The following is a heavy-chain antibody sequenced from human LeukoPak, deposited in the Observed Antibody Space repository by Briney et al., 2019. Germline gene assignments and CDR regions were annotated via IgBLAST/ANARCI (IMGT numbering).Heavy chain of an antibody. V-gene: IGHV3-30*18. CDR3: AKRPSDYGDYVTYFDY. CDR2: ISDDGRNK. CDR1: GFSFISYG. D-gene: IGHD4-17*01. Sequence: HAGRALRLSCAASGFSFISYGMHWVRQAPGKGLEWVGVISDDGRNKKYADSVKGRFTISRDNSKDTLYLQMNSLRDEDTAVYYCAKRPSDYGDYVTYFDYWGQGTLVTVSS. J-gene: IGHJ4*02.